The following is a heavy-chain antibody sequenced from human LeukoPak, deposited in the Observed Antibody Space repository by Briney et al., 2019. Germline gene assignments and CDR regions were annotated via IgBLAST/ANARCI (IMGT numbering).Heavy chain of an antibody. V-gene: IGHV4-59*05. D-gene: IGHD1-1*01. Sequence: SETLSLTCTVSGGSISSYYWSWIRQPPGKGLEWIGSIYYSGSTYYNPSLKSRVTISVDTSKNQFSLKLSSVTAADTAVYYCARPVPSRLGWFDPWGQGTLVTVSS. J-gene: IGHJ5*02. CDR3: ARPVPSRLGWFDP. CDR1: GGSISSYY. CDR2: IYYSGST.